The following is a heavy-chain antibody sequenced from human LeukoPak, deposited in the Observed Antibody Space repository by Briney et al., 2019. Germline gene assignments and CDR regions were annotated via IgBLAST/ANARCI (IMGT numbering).Heavy chain of an antibody. J-gene: IGHJ3*02. Sequence: GGALTLSFAASGVTLSGYYMSWVPPPPGKGVEWVSVIYSGGSTYYADSVKGRFTISRDNSKNTLYLQMNSLRAEDTAVYYCARCPMGAFDIWGQGTMVTVSS. D-gene: IGHD3-10*01. CDR3: ARCPMGAFDI. V-gene: IGHV3-53*01. CDR1: GVTLSGYY. CDR2: IYSGGST.